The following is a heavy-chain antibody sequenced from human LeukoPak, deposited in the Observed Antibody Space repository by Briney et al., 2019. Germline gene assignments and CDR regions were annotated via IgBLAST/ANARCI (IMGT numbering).Heavy chain of an antibody. CDR1: GFTFSNYW. Sequence: GGSLRLSCAASGFTFSNYWMHWVRQAPGKGLVWVSRIISDGSSTSFADSVKGRFTISRGNAKNTLYLQMNSLRADDTAVYFCARGESGSSLDSWGQGTLVTVSP. J-gene: IGHJ4*02. V-gene: IGHV3-74*01. D-gene: IGHD3-3*01. CDR3: ARGESGSSLDS. CDR2: IISDGSST.